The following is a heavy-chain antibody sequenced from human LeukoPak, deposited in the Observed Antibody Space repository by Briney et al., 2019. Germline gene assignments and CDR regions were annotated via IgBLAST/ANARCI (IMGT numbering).Heavy chain of an antibody. V-gene: IGHV3-48*02. Sequence: GGSLRLSCAASGFTFSSYSMNWVRQAPGKGLEWVSYISSSSSTIYYADSVKGRFTVSRDNAKNSLYLQMNSLRDEDTAVYYCARGVVSQGDWFDPWGQGTLVTVSS. CDR2: ISSSSSTI. D-gene: IGHD3-22*01. CDR3: ARGVVSQGDWFDP. J-gene: IGHJ5*02. CDR1: GFTFSSYS.